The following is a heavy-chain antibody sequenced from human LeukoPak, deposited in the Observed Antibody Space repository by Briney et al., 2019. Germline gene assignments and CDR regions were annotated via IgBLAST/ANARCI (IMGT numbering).Heavy chain of an antibody. Sequence: GGSLRLSCAASGFSVSSSYMTWVRQAPGQGLEWVSIIYSDDNTYYIDSVEGRFTISRDNSKDTLYLQMNSLRAEDTAVYYCARPQGYCSSTSCYIYFQHWGQGTLVTVSS. V-gene: IGHV3-53*05. CDR1: GFSVSSSY. D-gene: IGHD2-2*02. CDR2: IYSDDNT. CDR3: ARPQGYCSSTSCYIYFQH. J-gene: IGHJ1*01.